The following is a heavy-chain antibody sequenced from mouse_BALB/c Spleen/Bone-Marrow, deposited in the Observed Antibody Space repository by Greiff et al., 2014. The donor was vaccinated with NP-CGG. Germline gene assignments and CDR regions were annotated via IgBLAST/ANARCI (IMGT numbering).Heavy chain of an antibody. J-gene: IGHJ1*01. CDR2: IRNKANGYTT. Sequence: EVQLVESGGGLVQPGGSLRLSCATSGFTFTDYYMSWVRQPPGKALEWLGFIRNKANGYTTEYSASVKGRFTISRDNSQSILYLQMNTLRAEDSATYYCASDISWYFDVWGAGTTVTVSS. CDR3: ASDISWYFDV. CDR1: GFTFTDYY. V-gene: IGHV7-3*02.